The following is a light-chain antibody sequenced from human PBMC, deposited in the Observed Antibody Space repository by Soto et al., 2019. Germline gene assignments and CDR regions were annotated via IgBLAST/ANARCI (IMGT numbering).Light chain of an antibody. Sequence: NFMLTQPHSVSASPGKTVTISCTRSSGSIASNYVQWFQQRPGSSPNTVIYEDNQRPSGVPDRFSGSIDTSSNSASLTISGLKTEDEADYYCQSYDSDNQVFGGGTKLTVL. CDR3: QSYDSDNQV. J-gene: IGLJ3*02. CDR2: EDN. CDR1: SGSIASNY. V-gene: IGLV6-57*01.